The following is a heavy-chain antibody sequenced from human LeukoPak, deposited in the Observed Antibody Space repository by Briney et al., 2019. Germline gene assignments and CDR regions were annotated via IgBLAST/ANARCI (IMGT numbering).Heavy chain of an antibody. CDR2: INPSGGST. J-gene: IGHJ4*02. V-gene: IGHV1-46*01. CDR1: GYTFTSYY. Sequence: ASVKVSCKASGYTFTSYYMHWVRQAPGQGLEWMGIINPSGGSTSYAQKFQGRVTMTRDTSTSTVYMELSSLRSEDTAVYYCARATKRIPSYDFWSGYGDLFDYWGQGTLVTVSS. D-gene: IGHD3-3*01. CDR3: ARATKRIPSYDFWSGYGDLFDY.